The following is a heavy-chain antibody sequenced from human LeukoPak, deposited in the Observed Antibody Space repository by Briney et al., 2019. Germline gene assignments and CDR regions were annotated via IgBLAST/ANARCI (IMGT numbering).Heavy chain of an antibody. Sequence: SETLSLTCTVSGGSISSYYWSWIRQPPGKGLEWIGYIYYSGSTNYNPSLKSRATISVDTSKNQFSLKLISVTAADTAVYYCARRLRDFEELDYWGQGTLVTVSS. CDR2: IYYSGST. CDR3: ARRLRDFEELDY. CDR1: GGSISSYY. J-gene: IGHJ4*02. V-gene: IGHV4-59*08. D-gene: IGHD6-25*01.